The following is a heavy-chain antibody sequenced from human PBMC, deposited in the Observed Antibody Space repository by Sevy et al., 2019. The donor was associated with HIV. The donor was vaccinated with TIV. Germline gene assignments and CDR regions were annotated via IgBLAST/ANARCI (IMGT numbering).Heavy chain of an antibody. V-gene: IGHV3-30-3*01. D-gene: IGHD3-22*01. CDR1: GFTFSSYA. CDR3: ARPSRITMIVVVGGDDAFDI. J-gene: IGHJ3*02. Sequence: GGSLRLSCAASGFTFSSYAMHWVRQAPGKGLEWVAVISYDGSNKYYADSVKGRFTISRDNSKNTLYLQMNSLRAEDTAVYYCARPSRITMIVVVGGDDAFDIWGQRTMVTDSS. CDR2: ISYDGSNK.